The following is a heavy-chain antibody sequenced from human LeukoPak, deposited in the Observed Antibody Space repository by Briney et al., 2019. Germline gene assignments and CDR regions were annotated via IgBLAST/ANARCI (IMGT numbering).Heavy chain of an antibody. V-gene: IGHV3-66*01. Sequence: GGSLRLSCAASGFTVSSNYMSWVRQAPGKGLEWVSVIYSGGSTYYADSVKGRFTISRDNAKNSLYLQMNSLRAEDTAVYYCARDLTTVFDYWGQGTLVTVSS. D-gene: IGHD4-17*01. CDR3: ARDLTTVFDY. CDR1: GFTVSSNY. J-gene: IGHJ4*02. CDR2: IYSGGST.